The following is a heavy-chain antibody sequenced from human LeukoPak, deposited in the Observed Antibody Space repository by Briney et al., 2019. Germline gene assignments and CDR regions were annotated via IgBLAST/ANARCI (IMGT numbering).Heavy chain of an antibody. CDR2: INPNSGGT. Sequence: ASVTVSFKASGYTFTGYYMHWVRQAPGQGVEWMGWINPNSGGTNYAQKFQGRVTMTRDTSISTAYMELSRLRSDDTAVYYCAREPAAWVHTYYYYYYGMDVWGQGTTVTVSS. CDR3: AREPAAWVHTYYYYYYGMDV. CDR1: GYTFTGYY. V-gene: IGHV1-2*02. D-gene: IGHD2-2*01. J-gene: IGHJ6*02.